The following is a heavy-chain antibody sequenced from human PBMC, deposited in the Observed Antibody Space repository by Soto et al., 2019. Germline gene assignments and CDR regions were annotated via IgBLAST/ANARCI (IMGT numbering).Heavy chain of an antibody. V-gene: IGHV4-59*02. CDR3: ARGLRFLETDY. CDR2: IYYTGST. J-gene: IGHJ4*02. D-gene: IGHD3-3*01. Sequence: SETLSLTCTVSDGSVSRYFWSWFRQPPGKGLEWIGNIYYTGSTNYNPSLKSRVTISVDTPKNQFSLKLSSVTAADTAVYYCARGLRFLETDYWGRGTLVTVSS. CDR1: DGSVSRYF.